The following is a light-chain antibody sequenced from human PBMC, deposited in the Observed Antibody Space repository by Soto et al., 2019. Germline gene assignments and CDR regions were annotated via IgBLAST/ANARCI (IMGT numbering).Light chain of an antibody. CDR2: GAS. CDR1: QSVSSN. V-gene: IGKV3-15*01. J-gene: IGKJ1*01. CDR3: QQYNNWPRT. Sequence: EIVMTQSPATLSVSPGERATLSCGASQSVSSNLAWYQQKPGQAPRLLIYGASTRATGIPARFSGSRSGTEFTLTIRSLQSEDFAVYYCQQYNNWPRTFGQGTKVEIK.